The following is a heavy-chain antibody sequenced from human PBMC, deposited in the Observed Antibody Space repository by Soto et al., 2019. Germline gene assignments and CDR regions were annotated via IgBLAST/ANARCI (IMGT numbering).Heavy chain of an antibody. V-gene: IGHV1-46*02. Sequence: ASVKVSCKASGYTFNNYFMHWVRQAPGQGLEWMGISNPSGGSTIYGQNLQGRVTMTRDTSTSTVYMELSSLRFADTAVYYCVRDPWNYWGQGTLVTVSS. CDR1: GYTFNNYF. D-gene: IGHD5-12*01. J-gene: IGHJ4*02. CDR3: VRDPWNY. CDR2: SNPSGGST.